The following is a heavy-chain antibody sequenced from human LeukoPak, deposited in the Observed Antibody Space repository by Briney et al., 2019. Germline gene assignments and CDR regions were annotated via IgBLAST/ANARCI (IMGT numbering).Heavy chain of an antibody. J-gene: IGHJ4*02. V-gene: IGHV3-23*01. Sequence: PGGSLRLSCAASGFTFSSYAMSWVHQAPGKGLEWVSAISGSGGSTYYADSVKGRFTISRDNSKNTLYLQMNSLRAEDTAVYYCAKVRWELLGFDYWGQGTLVTVSS. D-gene: IGHD1-26*01. CDR2: ISGSGGST. CDR3: AKVRWELLGFDY. CDR1: GFTFSSYA.